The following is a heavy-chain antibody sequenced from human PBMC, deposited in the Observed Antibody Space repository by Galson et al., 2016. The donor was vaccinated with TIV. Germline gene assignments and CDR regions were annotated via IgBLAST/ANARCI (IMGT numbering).Heavy chain of an antibody. CDR2: IAYDGSYK. V-gene: IGHV3-30*18. D-gene: IGHD3-3*01. CDR3: AKEDNSGYYPNDAFDF. Sequence: SLRLSCAASGFTFSSYNMHWVRQAPGKGLEWVAVIAYDGSYKQYAGSVKGRFTVSRDTSKTTLDLQMNSLGAVDTALYYCAKEDNSGYYPNDAFDFWGKGTMATVS. CDR1: GFTFSSYN. J-gene: IGHJ3*01.